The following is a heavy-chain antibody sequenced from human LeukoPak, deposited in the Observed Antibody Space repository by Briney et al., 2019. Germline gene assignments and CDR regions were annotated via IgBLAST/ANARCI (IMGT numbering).Heavy chain of an antibody. D-gene: IGHD2-15*01. J-gene: IGHJ4*02. CDR2: ISGSGGST. CDR1: GFTFSSYA. V-gene: IGHV3-23*01. CDR3: AKQGYCSGGSCYPWYFDY. Sequence: PGGSLRLSCAASGFTFSSYAMNWVRQAPGKGLEWVSTISGSGGSTYHADSVKGRFTISRDNSKNTLYLQMNSLRAGDTAVYHCAKQGYCSGGSCYPWYFDYWGQGTLVTVSS.